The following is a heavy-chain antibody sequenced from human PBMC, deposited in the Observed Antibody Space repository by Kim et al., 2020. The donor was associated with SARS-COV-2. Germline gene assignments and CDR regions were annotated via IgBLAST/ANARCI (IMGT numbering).Heavy chain of an antibody. CDR2: ISYDGSNK. V-gene: IGHV3-30-3*01. D-gene: IGHD2-2*01. J-gene: IGHJ3*02. CDR1: GFTFSSYA. CDR3: ARGGCSSTSCYFRRILYAFDI. Sequence: GGSLRLSCAASGFTFSSYAMHWVRQAPGKGLERVAVISYDGSNKYYADSVKGRFTISRDNSKNTLYLQMNSLRAEDTAVYYCARGGCSSTSCYFRRILYAFDIWGQGTMVTVSS.